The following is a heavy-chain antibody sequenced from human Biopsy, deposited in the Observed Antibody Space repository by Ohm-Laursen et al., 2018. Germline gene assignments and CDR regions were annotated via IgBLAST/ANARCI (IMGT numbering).Heavy chain of an antibody. CDR1: GFTFSSSA. Sequence: SVKVSCKASGFTFSSSAVQWVRQARGQRLAWIGWIVVCSGHTDYAQKFQERVNITRDMSTSTAYMELTSLRSEDTAVYYCAATSTLYYYYYAMDVWDQGTTITVSS. CDR3: AATSTLYYYYYAMDV. V-gene: IGHV1-58*01. CDR2: IVVCSGHT. J-gene: IGHJ6*02.